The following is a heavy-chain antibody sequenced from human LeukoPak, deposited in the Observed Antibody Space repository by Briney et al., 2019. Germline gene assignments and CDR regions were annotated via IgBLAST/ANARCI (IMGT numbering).Heavy chain of an antibody. Sequence: ASVKVSCKASGGTFSSYAISWVRQAPGQGLEWMGGIIPIFGTANYAQKFQGRVTITADGSTSTAYMELSSLRSEDTAVYYCARADLGYCSSTSCYYFDYWGQGTLVTVSS. D-gene: IGHD2-2*01. CDR3: ARADLGYCSSTSCYYFDY. J-gene: IGHJ4*02. V-gene: IGHV1-69*13. CDR1: GGTFSSYA. CDR2: IIPIFGTA.